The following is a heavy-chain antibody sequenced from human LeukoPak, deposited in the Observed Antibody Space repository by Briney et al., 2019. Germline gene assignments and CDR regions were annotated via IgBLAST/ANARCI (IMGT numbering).Heavy chain of an antibody. Sequence: SETLSLTCTVSGGSISSGPYYWAWIRQPPGKGLEWIGSIYYTGSTYKNPSLKSRVTISIDTSKNQFSLKLNSVTPEDTAVYYCARVKRWLQFGFDYWGQGTLVTVSS. CDR1: GGSISSGPYY. J-gene: IGHJ4*02. CDR3: ARVKRWLQFGFDY. D-gene: IGHD5-24*01. CDR2: IYYTGST. V-gene: IGHV4-39*01.